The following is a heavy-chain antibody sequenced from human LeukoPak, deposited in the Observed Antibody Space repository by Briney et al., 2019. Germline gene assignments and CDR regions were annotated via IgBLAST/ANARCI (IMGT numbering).Heavy chain of an antibody. D-gene: IGHD3-10*01. CDR3: ATGRAYGSGNLPDY. J-gene: IGHJ4*02. CDR2: INHSGST. Sequence: SETLSLTCAVYGGSFSGYYWSWIRQPPGKGREWIGEINHSGSTNYNPSLRSRATISVDTSKNQFSLKLTSVTAANTAVYYCATGRAYGSGNLPDYWGQGTLVTVSS. V-gene: IGHV4-34*01. CDR1: GGSFSGYY.